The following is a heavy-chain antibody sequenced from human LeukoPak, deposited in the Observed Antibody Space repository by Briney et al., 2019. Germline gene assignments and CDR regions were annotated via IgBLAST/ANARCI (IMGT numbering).Heavy chain of an antibody. CDR2: INHSGSA. CDR1: GGSFSGYY. V-gene: IGHV4-34*01. D-gene: IGHD6-13*01. Sequence: PSETLSLTCAVYGGSFSGYYWSWIRQHPGKGLEWIGEINHSGSANYNPSLKSRATISVDTSKNQFSLKLSSVTAADTAVYYCARVRRNSSSWYRGGGYYFDYWGQGTLVTVSS. CDR3: ARVRRNSSSWYRGGGYYFDY. J-gene: IGHJ4*02.